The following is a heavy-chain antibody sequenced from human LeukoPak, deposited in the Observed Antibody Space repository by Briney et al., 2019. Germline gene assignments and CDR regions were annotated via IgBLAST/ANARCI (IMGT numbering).Heavy chain of an antibody. CDR3: AKGLLLRYFDWLSYFDY. CDR2: ISGSGGST. D-gene: IGHD3-9*01. CDR1: GFTFSSYA. J-gene: IGHJ4*02. Sequence: GGSLRLSCAASGFTFSSYAMSWVRQAPGKGLERVSAISGSGGSTYYADSVKGRFTIFRDNSKNTLYLQMNSLRAEDTAVYYCAKGLLLRYFDWLSYFDYWGQGTLVTVSS. V-gene: IGHV3-23*01.